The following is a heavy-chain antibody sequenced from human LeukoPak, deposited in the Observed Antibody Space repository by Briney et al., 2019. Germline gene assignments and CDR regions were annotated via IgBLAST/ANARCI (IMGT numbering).Heavy chain of an antibody. CDR2: IDARSGIT. Sequence: GGSLRLSCAASGFTFSSYAVSWVRQAPGKVPEWVSYIDARSGITYYADSVQGRFTISRDNAQESVFLQMNSLRADDTAVYYCARTYDFGRGPPGDAFDNWGPGTLVAVSS. V-gene: IGHV3-48*01. J-gene: IGHJ3*02. CDR3: ARTYDFGRGPPGDAFDN. D-gene: IGHD3-3*01. CDR1: GFTFSSYA.